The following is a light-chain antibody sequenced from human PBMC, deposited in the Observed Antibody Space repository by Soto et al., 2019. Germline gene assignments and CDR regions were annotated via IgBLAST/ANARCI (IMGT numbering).Light chain of an antibody. CDR2: DDN. J-gene: IGLJ1*01. Sequence: SYDLTQPPSVSVAPGQTARISCGGNDIASKSVHWSQQKPGQAPVLVVYDDNDRPSGIPERFSGSNSGDTATLTISRVEAGDEADYYCQVWDSSSDHYVFGSGTKSPS. CDR1: DIASKS. V-gene: IGLV3-21*02. CDR3: QVWDSSSDHYV.